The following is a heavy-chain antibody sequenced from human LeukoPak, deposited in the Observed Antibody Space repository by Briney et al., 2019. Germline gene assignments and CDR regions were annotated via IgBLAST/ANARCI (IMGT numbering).Heavy chain of an antibody. D-gene: IGHD5-18*01. Sequence: GGSLRLSCAASGFTFSSYSMNWVRQAPGKGLEWVSSISSSSYIYYADSVKGRFTISRDNAKNSLYLQMNSLRAEDTAVYYCARGREYSLDAFDIWGQGTMVTVSS. CDR3: ARGREYSLDAFDI. CDR1: GFTFSSYS. J-gene: IGHJ3*02. V-gene: IGHV3-21*01. CDR2: ISSSSYI.